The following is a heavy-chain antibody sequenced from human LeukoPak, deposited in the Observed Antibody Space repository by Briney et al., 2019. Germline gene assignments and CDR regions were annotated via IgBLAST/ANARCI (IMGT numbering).Heavy chain of an antibody. CDR1: GVSISTYY. D-gene: IGHD1-26*01. CDR2: IYYTGST. Sequence: SETLSLTCTLSGVSISTYYWSWIRQPPGKGLEWIGYIYYTGSTNYNPSLKSRVTISVETSKDQFSLNVRSVTTADTAVYYCGSFPGISRFEYWGQGALVTVSS. J-gene: IGHJ4*02. CDR3: GSFPGISRFEY. V-gene: IGHV4-59*01.